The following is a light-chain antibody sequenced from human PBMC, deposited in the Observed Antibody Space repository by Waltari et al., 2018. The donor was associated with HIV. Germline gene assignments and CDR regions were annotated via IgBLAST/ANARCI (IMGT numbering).Light chain of an antibody. J-gene: IGKJ1*01. CDR3: QQYNSYSK. V-gene: IGKV1-5*03. CDR1: PSISSW. Sequence: DIQMTQSPSTLSASVGDRVTITCRASPSISSWLAWYPQKPGKAPKLLIYKASSLESGVPSRFSGSGSGTEFTLTIISLQPDDFATYYCQQYNSYSKFGQGTKVEIK. CDR2: KAS.